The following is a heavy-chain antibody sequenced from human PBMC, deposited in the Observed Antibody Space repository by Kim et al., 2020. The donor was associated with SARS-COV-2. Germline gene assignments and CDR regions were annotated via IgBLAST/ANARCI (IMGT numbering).Heavy chain of an antibody. CDR1: GGSFSGYY. Sequence: SETLSLTCAVYGGSFSGYYWSWIRQPPGKGLEWIGEINHSGSTNYNPSLKSRVTISVDTSKNQFSLKLSSVTAADTAVYYCARGRGYCSSTSCCRSYYYCYMDVWGKGTTVTVSS. J-gene: IGHJ6*03. CDR2: INHSGST. CDR3: ARGRGYCSSTSCCRSYYYCYMDV. D-gene: IGHD2-2*03. V-gene: IGHV4-34*01.